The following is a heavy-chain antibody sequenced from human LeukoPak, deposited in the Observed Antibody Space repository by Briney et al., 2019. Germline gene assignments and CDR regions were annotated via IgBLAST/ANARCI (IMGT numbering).Heavy chain of an antibody. CDR1: GGSFSGYY. J-gene: IGHJ4*02. Sequence: SETLSLTCAVYGGSFSGYYWSWIRQPPGNGLEWIGEINHSGSTNYNPSLKSRVTISVDTSKNQFSLKLSSVTAADTAVYYCARGAWRYSFDYWGQGTLVTVSS. V-gene: IGHV4-34*01. CDR2: INHSGST. CDR3: ARGAWRYSFDY.